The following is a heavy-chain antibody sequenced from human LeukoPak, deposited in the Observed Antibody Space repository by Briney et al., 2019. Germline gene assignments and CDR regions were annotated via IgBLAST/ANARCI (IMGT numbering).Heavy chain of an antibody. D-gene: IGHD3-22*01. CDR1: GFTFSSYG. CDR2: IWYDGSNK. Sequence: GGSLRLSCAASGFTFSSYGMHWVRQAPGKGLEWVAVIWYDGSNKYYADSVKGRFTISRDNSKNTLYLQMNSLRAEDTAVYYCARDITVYGSDSQRAFDYWGQGTLVTVSS. J-gene: IGHJ4*02. V-gene: IGHV3-33*01. CDR3: ARDITVYGSDSQRAFDY.